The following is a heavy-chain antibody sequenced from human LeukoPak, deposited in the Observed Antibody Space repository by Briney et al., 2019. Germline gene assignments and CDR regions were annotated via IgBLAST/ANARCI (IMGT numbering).Heavy chain of an antibody. CDR3: ARAGGVDDYSNYEDEPAVGLIMDV. CDR2: IIPIFGTA. V-gene: IGHV1-69*06. Sequence: SVKVSCKASGYTFTGYYMHWVRQAPGQGLEWMGGIIPIFGTANYAQKFQGRVTITADKSTSTAYMELSSLRSEDTAVYYCARAGGVDDYSNYEDEPAVGLIMDVWGKGTTVTVSS. D-gene: IGHD4-11*01. J-gene: IGHJ6*03. CDR1: GYTFTGYY.